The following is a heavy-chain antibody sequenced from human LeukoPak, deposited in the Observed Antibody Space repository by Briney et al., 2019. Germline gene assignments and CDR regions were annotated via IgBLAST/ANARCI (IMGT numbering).Heavy chain of an antibody. CDR1: GGSISSYY. CDR2: IYYSGST. D-gene: IGHD6-19*01. CDR3: ARRAYDASSGWYAFDY. Sequence: SETLSLTCTVSGGSISSYYWSWIRQPPGKGLEWIGYIYYSGSTNYNPSLKSRVTISVDTSKNQFSLKLSSVTAADTAVYYCARRAYDASSGWYAFDYWGQGTLVTVSS. V-gene: IGHV4-59*08. J-gene: IGHJ4*02.